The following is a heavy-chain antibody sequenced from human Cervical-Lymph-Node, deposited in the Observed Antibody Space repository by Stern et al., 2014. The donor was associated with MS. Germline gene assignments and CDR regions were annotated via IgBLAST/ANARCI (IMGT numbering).Heavy chain of an antibody. Sequence: VQLVQSGAEVKKPGESLRISCQGSGYTFTSYWINWVRQLPGEGLEWMGRIDPADSYTNYNPSFQGHVTISVDKSINTAYLEWGGLKASDTALYYCGRDPGVWNYAGQIDYWGQGALVTVTS. D-gene: IGHD1-7*01. V-gene: IGHV5-10-1*03. CDR2: IDPADSYT. CDR3: GRDPGVWNYAGQIDY. CDR1: GYTFTSYW. J-gene: IGHJ4*02.